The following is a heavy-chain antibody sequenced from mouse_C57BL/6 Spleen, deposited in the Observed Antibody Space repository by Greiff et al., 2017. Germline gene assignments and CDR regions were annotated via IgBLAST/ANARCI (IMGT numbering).Heavy chain of an antibody. J-gene: IGHJ4*01. D-gene: IGHD2-5*01. V-gene: IGHV2-2*01. CDR3: ARNKDYSNYESAMDY. CDR1: GFSLTSYG. Sequence: VKLVESGPGLVQPSQSLSITCTVSGFSLTSYGVHWVRQSPGKGLEWLGVIWSGGSTDYNAAFISRLSISKDNSKSQVFFKMNSLQADDTAIYYCARNKDYSNYESAMDYWGQGTSVTVAS. CDR2: IWSGGST.